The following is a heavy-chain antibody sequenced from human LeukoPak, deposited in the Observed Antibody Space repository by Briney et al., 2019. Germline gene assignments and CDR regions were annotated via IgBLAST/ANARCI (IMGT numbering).Heavy chain of an antibody. CDR2: GYYSGST. V-gene: IGHV4-39*01. CDR1: GGSVSSSSYY. J-gene: IGHJ4*02. CDR3: ATARDWTHKY. D-gene: IGHD3/OR15-3a*01. Sequence: SETLSLTCTVSGGSVSSSSYYWAWIRQPPGKRLEWIGSGYYSGSTYYNPSLKSRVTISVDTPKNQFSLKLTTVTAADTAVYYCATARDWTHKYSGQGTLVTVSS.